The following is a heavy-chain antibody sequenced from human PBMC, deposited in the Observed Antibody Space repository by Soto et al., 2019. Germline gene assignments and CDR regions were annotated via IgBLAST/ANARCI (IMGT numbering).Heavy chain of an antibody. CDR2: ISSSSSYI. D-gene: IGHD3-9*01. J-gene: IGHJ5*02. Sequence: EVQLVESGGGLVKPGGSLRLSCAASGFTFSSYSMNWVRQAPGKGLEWVSSISSSSSYIYYADSVKGRFTISRDNAKNSLYLQMNSLRAEDTAVYYCAGAAILTGPEWFDPWGQGTLVTVSS. V-gene: IGHV3-21*01. CDR1: GFTFSSYS. CDR3: AGAAILTGPEWFDP.